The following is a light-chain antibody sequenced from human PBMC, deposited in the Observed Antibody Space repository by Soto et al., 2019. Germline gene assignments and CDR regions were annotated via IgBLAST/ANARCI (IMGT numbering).Light chain of an antibody. J-gene: IGKJ4*01. CDR1: QSVSSY. CDR2: DAS. Sequence: EIVLTQSPATLCLSPGERATLPCRASQSVSSYLAWYQQKPGQAPRLLIYDASNRATGIPARFSGSGSGTDFTLTISSLEPEDFAVYYCQQRSNWLTFGGGTKGDIK. CDR3: QQRSNWLT. V-gene: IGKV3-11*01.